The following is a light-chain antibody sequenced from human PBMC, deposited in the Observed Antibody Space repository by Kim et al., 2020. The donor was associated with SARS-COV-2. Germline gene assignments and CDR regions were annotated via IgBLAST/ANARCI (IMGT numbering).Light chain of an antibody. CDR2: GAS. CDR3: QQYDKWPPYT. J-gene: IGKJ2*01. Sequence: EIVMTQSPDTLSVSPGERATLSCRASQTVRTNLAWYRQKPGQAPSLLIYGASSRASGVPARCSGSGSGTEFTRTISSLQSEDSAVYYCQQYDKWPPYTCGQGTKLEIK. V-gene: IGKV3-15*01. CDR1: QTVRTN.